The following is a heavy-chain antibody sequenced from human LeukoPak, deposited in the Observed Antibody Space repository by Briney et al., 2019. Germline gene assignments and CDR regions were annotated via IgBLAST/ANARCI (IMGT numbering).Heavy chain of an antibody. D-gene: IGHD5-18*01. V-gene: IGHV4-59*01. CDR2: IYYSGST. Sequence: PSETLSLTCTVSGGSISSYYWSRIRQPPGKGLEWIGYIYYSGSTNYNPSLKSRVTISVDTSKNQFSLKLSSVTAADTAVYYCARVGGYSYGYFDYWGQGTLVTVSS. CDR3: ARVGGYSYGYFDY. CDR1: GGSISSYY. J-gene: IGHJ4*02.